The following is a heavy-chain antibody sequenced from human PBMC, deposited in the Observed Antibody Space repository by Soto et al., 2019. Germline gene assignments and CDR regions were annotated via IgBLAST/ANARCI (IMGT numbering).Heavy chain of an antibody. CDR1: GFTFTNYA. Sequence: QVQLVESGGGVGQPGWSLRLSCAASGFTFTNYAMHWVRQAPGKGLEWVAVISNDGNTRYYAESVKGRFSISRDNLNNTLYVQVNTLKNEDTAVYYCAASRTSASGSPIAYWGQGTLVTVSS. J-gene: IGHJ4*02. D-gene: IGHD5-12*01. CDR2: ISNDGNTR. CDR3: AASRTSASGSPIAY. V-gene: IGHV3-30*07.